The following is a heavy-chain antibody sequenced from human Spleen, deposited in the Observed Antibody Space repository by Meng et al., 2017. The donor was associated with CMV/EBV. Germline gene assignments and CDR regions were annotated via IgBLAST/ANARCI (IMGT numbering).Heavy chain of an antibody. V-gene: IGHV4-30-4*08. Sequence: GQLTEPGPGLVKPSQTLSLTCTVSGGSISSGDYYWSWIRQPPGKGLEWIGYIYYSGSTYYNPSLKSRVTISVDTSKNQFSLKLSSVTAADTAVYYCARDGGYHRAAGPYWGQGTLVTVSS. CDR3: ARDGGYHRAAGPY. CDR2: IYYSGST. J-gene: IGHJ4*02. CDR1: GGSISSGDYY. D-gene: IGHD2-15*01.